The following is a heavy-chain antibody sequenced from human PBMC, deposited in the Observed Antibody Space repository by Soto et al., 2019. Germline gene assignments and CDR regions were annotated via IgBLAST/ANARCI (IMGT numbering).Heavy chain of an antibody. Sequence: EVQLVESGGGLVKPGGSLRLSCAASGITFTNYGFNWVRQASGKGLEWVSSITSSGPYTSYADSVRGRFTLSRDNAKNSLYLHMNSLRVEDTAVYYCAAYLTSTCNSDFDYWGQGALVTVSS. D-gene: IGHD2-2*01. J-gene: IGHJ4*02. CDR2: ITSSGPYT. CDR3: AAYLTSTCNSDFDY. V-gene: IGHV3-21*06. CDR1: GITFTNYG.